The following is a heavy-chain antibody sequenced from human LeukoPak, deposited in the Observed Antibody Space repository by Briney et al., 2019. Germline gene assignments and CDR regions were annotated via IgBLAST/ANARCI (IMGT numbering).Heavy chain of an antibody. CDR3: ARVYQSGYPPVDP. V-gene: IGHV1-2*02. CDR1: GYTFTGYY. Sequence: ASVKVSCKASGYTFTGYYMHRVRQAPGQGLEWMGWINPNSGGTNYAQKFQGRVTMTRDTSISTAYMELSRLRSDDTAVYYCARVYQSGYPPVDPWGQGTLVTVSS. CDR2: INPNSGGT. D-gene: IGHD3-16*02. J-gene: IGHJ5*02.